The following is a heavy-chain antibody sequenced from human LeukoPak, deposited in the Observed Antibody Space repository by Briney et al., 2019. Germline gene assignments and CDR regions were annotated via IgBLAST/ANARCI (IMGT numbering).Heavy chain of an antibody. J-gene: IGHJ4*02. D-gene: IGHD3-22*01. CDR1: GFTFSSYA. CDR2: ISDSGVST. V-gene: IGHV3-23*01. Sequence: PGGSLRLSCAASGFTFSSYAMSWVRQAPGKGLEWVSFISDSGVSTYYADSVKGRFTISRDNSKNTLYLQMNSLRAEDTAVYYCAKDAPYSSGYSLPSYYFDYWGQGTLVTVSS. CDR3: AKDAPYSSGYSLPSYYFDY.